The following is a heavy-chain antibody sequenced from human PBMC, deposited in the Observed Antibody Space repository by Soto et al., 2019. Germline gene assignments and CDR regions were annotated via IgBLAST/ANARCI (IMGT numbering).Heavy chain of an antibody. CDR1: GGSISSYY. CDR3: ARRQNPNYYDSSGYYFDY. D-gene: IGHD3-22*01. CDR2: IYYSGST. Sequence: PSETLSLTCTVSGGSISSYYWSWIRQPPGKGLEWIGYIYYSGSTNYNPSLKSRVTISVDTSKNQFSLKLSSVTAADTAVYYCARRQNPNYYDSSGYYFDYWGQGTLVTVYS. J-gene: IGHJ4*02. V-gene: IGHV4-59*01.